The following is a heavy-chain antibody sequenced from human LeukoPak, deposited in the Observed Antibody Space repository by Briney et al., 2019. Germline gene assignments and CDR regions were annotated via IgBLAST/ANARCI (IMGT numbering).Heavy chain of an antibody. V-gene: IGHV3-48*01. J-gene: IGHJ4*02. D-gene: IGHD6-13*01. CDR2: IHSSSGTV. Sequence: PGGSLRLSCAASGFTFSTYIMNWVRQAPGKGLEWISYIHSSSGTVYYADSVKGRFTISRDNSKNTLSLQMNSLRAEDTAVYYCAREGLGAAAGTFDYWGQGALVTVSS. CDR3: AREGLGAAAGTFDY. CDR1: GFTFSTYI.